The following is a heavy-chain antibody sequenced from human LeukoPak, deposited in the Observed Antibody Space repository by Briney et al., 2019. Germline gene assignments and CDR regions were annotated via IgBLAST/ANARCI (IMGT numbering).Heavy chain of an antibody. D-gene: IGHD3-22*01. Sequence: ASVKVSCKAFGYIFTNYGISWVRQAPGQGLEWMGWISAYNDNTNYAQKLQDRVTMTTDTSTSTAYMEPRSLRSDDTAVYYCARDSRYYYDSSGYYVQSVWGQGTLVTVSS. CDR2: ISAYNDNT. V-gene: IGHV1-18*01. CDR3: ARDSRYYYDSSGYYVQSV. J-gene: IGHJ4*02. CDR1: GYIFTNYG.